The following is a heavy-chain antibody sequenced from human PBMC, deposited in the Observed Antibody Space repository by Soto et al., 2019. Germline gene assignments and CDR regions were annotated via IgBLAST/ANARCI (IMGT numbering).Heavy chain of an antibody. Sequence: SQTRSHTCAVSDGSISSSNWWRWVRQPPGKGLEWIGEIYHSGSTNYNPSLKSRVTISVDKSKNQFSLKLSSVTAADTAVYYCARVLWFGEFYYYGMDVWGQGTTVTVSS. V-gene: IGHV4-4*02. J-gene: IGHJ6*02. CDR2: IYHSGST. CDR3: ARVLWFGEFYYYGMDV. CDR1: DGSISSSNW. D-gene: IGHD3-10*01.